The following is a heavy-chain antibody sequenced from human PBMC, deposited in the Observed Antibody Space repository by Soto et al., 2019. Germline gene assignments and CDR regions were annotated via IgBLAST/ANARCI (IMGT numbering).Heavy chain of an antibody. D-gene: IGHD3-22*01. CDR1: GGTFSSYA. CDR3: ARPTRYYYDSSGQSAWFDP. J-gene: IGHJ5*02. Sequence: SVKVSCKASGGTFSSYAISWVRQAPGQGLERMGGIIPIFGTANYAQKFQGRVTITADESTSTAYMELSSLRSEDTAVYYCARPTRYYYDSSGQSAWFDPWGQGTLVTVSS. CDR2: IIPIFGTA. V-gene: IGHV1-69*13.